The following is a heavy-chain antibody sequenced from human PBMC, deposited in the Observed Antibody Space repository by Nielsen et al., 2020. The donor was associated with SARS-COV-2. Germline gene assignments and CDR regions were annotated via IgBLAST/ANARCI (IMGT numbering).Heavy chain of an antibody. CDR1: GGSVSSGSYY. V-gene: IGHV4-61*01. J-gene: IGHJ6*02. CDR2: IYYSEST. D-gene: IGHD3-22*01. Sequence: SETLSLTCTVSGGSVSSGSYYWSWIRQPPGKGLEWIGYIYYSESTNYNPSLKSRVTISVDTSKNQFSLKLSSVTAADTAVYYCARAKDEYYYDSSGRRSRYMDVWGQGTTVTVSS. CDR3: ARAKDEYYYDSSGRRSRYMDV.